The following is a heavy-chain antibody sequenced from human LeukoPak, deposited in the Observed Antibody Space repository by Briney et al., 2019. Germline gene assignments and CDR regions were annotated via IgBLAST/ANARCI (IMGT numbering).Heavy chain of an antibody. CDR1: GGSISGGTYY. CDR3: ARLFSGRYGEH. D-gene: IGHD3-10*01. J-gene: IGHJ1*01. V-gene: IGHV4-39*01. CDR2: ISYSGST. Sequence: SETLSLTCTLSGGSISGGTYYWGWLRQPPGKGLEWIGTISYSGSTYYNPALKSRVTISVDTSKSQFSLRLSSVTAADTAVYYCARLFSGRYGEHWGQGTLVTVCS.